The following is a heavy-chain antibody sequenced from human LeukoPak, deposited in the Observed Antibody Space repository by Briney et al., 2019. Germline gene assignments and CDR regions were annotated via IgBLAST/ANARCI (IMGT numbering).Heavy chain of an antibody. V-gene: IGHV5-51*01. D-gene: IGHD3-10*02. CDR2: IYPGDSDT. J-gene: IGHJ6*02. CDR1: GYSFTSYW. Sequence: GESLKISCKGSGYSFTSYWIDWVRQMPGKGLEWMGIIYPGDSDTRYSPSFQGQVTISADKSISTAYLQWSSLKASDTAMYYCASCSGSSYYYYYYGMDVWGQGTTVTVSS. CDR3: ASCSGSSYYYYYYGMDV.